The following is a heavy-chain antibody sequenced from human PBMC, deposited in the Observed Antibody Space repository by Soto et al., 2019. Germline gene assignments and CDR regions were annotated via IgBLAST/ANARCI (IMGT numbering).Heavy chain of an antibody. D-gene: IGHD3-22*01. V-gene: IGHV3-21*01. J-gene: IGHJ4*02. Sequence: PGGSLRLSCAASGFTFSSYSMNWVRQAPGKGLEWVSSISSSSSYIYYADSVKGRFTISRDNAKNSLYLQMNSLRAEDTAVYYCAREVTPIITMISHCFDYWGQGTLVTASS. CDR1: GFTFSSYS. CDR2: ISSSSSYI. CDR3: AREVTPIITMISHCFDY.